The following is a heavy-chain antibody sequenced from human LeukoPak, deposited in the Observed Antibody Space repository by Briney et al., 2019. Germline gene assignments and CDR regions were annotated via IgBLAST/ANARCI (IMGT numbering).Heavy chain of an antibody. D-gene: IGHD3-3*01. Sequence: ASVKVSCKASGYTFTSYGISWVRQAPGQGLEWMGWISAYNGNTNYAQKLQGRVTMTTDTSTSTAYMELRSLRSDDTAVYYCARCEGNDFWSGPSPTYFDYWGQGTLVTVSS. J-gene: IGHJ4*02. CDR1: GYTFTSYG. V-gene: IGHV1-18*01. CDR2: ISAYNGNT. CDR3: ARCEGNDFWSGPSPTYFDY.